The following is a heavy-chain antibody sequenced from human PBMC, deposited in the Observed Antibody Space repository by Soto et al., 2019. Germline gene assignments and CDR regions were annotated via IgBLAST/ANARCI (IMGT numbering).Heavy chain of an antibody. CDR2: IWYDGSNK. J-gene: IGHJ3*02. Sequence: GGSLRLSCAASGFTFGSYGMHWVRQAPGKGLEWVAVIWYDGSNKYYADSVKGRFTISRDNSKNTLYLQMNSLRAEDTAVYYCARDRRFVEWLSDAFDSWGQGTMVTVAS. V-gene: IGHV3-33*01. D-gene: IGHD3-3*01. CDR1: GFTFGSYG. CDR3: ARDRRFVEWLSDAFDS.